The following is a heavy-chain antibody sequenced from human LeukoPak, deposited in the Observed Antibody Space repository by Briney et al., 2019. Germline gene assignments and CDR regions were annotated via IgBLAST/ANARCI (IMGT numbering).Heavy chain of an antibody. CDR1: GFTFSSYA. Sequence: TGGSLRLSCAASGFTFSSYAMHWVRQAPGKGLEWVAVISYDGSNKYYADSVKGRFTISRDNSKNTLYLQMNSLRAEDTAVYYCARDRSRMRFGYCGGDCSLDYWGQGTLVTVSS. CDR3: ARDRSRMRFGYCGGDCSLDY. CDR2: ISYDGSNK. D-gene: IGHD2-21*02. J-gene: IGHJ4*02. V-gene: IGHV3-30-3*01.